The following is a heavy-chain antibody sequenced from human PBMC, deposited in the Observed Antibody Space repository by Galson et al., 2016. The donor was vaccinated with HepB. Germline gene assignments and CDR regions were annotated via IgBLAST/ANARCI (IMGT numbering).Heavy chain of an antibody. V-gene: IGHV3-30-3*01. D-gene: IGHD4-17*01. CDR3: ARDRQTYDGDCLDY. Sequence: SLRLSCAASGFTFSNYAMHWVRQAPGKGLEWLAILSVDGISTFYADSVKGRFTISRDNSKDSLYLQINGLRPEDTGIYYCARDRQTYDGDCLDYWGQGTLVTVSS. CDR1: GFTFSNYA. J-gene: IGHJ4*02. CDR2: LSVDGIST.